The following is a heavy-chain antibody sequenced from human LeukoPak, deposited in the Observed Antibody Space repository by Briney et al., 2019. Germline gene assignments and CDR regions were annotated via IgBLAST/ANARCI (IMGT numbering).Heavy chain of an antibody. CDR3: AKAPSIVARGETEGAYFDY. V-gene: IGHV3-23*01. D-gene: IGHD5-12*01. J-gene: IGHJ4*02. CDR2: ISGSGGST. Sequence: GGSLRLSCAASGFTFSSYAMSWVRQAPGKGLEWVSAISGSGGSTYYADSVKGRFTISRDNSKNTLYLQMNSLRAEDTAVYYCAKAPSIVARGETEGAYFDYWGQGTLVTVSS. CDR1: GFTFSSYA.